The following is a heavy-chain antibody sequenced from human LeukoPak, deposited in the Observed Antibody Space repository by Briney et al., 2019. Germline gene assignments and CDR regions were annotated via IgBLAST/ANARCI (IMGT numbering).Heavy chain of an antibody. J-gene: IGHJ4*02. D-gene: IGHD3-22*01. Sequence: SGPTLVKPTQTLTLTCTFSGFSLSTSGVAVGWIRQPPGKALEWLALNYWNDDKRYSPSLKSRLTITKDTSKYRVVLTMTNMDPVDTATYYCAHSLYDSSGYYYCDYWGQGTLVTVAS. CDR2: NYWNDDK. CDR3: AHSLYDSSGYYYCDY. CDR1: GFSLSTSGVA. V-gene: IGHV2-5*01.